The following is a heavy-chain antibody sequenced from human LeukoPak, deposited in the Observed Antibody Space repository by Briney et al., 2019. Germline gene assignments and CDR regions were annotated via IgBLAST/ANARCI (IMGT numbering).Heavy chain of an antibody. CDR3: AREEHRLAEAGTSAFDL. V-gene: IGHV3-74*01. J-gene: IGHJ3*01. D-gene: IGHD6-13*01. Sequence: GGSLRLSCAASGFTVSSNYMSWVRQAPGKGLAWVSHINRDGGLTNYEDSVKGRFTISRDNARNTVYLQMSSLRVEDTAIYFCAREEHRLAEAGTSAFDLGGQGTLVTVSP. CDR2: INRDGGLT. CDR1: GFTVSSNY.